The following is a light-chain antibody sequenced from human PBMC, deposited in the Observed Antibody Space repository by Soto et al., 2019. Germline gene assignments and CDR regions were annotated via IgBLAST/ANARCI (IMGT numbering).Light chain of an antibody. Sequence: DIVMTQSPDSLAVSLGERATINCKSSQSVLYSSNNNNYFAWYQQRPGQPPQLLIYWASTRESGVPDRFSGSGSGTDFTLTISSLQAEDVAVYYCQQYYDTPLTFGGGTRVEIK. J-gene: IGKJ4*01. CDR1: QSVLYSSNNNNY. V-gene: IGKV4-1*01. CDR2: WAS. CDR3: QQYYDTPLT.